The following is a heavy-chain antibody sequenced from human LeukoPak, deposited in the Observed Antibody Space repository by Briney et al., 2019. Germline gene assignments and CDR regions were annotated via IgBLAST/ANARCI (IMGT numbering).Heavy chain of an antibody. D-gene: IGHD4-17*01. CDR2: IYYSGST. J-gene: IGHJ2*01. CDR1: EFSFSSYP. Sequence: PGGSLRLSCAASEFSFSSYPMHWVRQAPGKGLEWIGSIYYSGSTYYNPSLKSRVTISVDTSKNQFSLKLSSVTAADTAVYYCARSTPTTVTDYWYFDLWGRGTLVTVSS. CDR3: ARSTPTTVTDYWYFDL. V-gene: IGHV4-38-2*01.